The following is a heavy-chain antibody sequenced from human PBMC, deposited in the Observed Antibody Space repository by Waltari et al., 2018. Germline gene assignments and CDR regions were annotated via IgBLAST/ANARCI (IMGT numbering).Heavy chain of an antibody. V-gene: IGHV3-53*01. J-gene: IGHJ3*01. Sequence: ELQVVESGGGLIQPGASLRLSCAASGFTVSSTYLAWVRQAPGKGPEWVSVIFTSGSTYHADSVKGRFTISRDNSENTVHLQMKNLTAEDTALYYCARATNWVLEAFDLWGQGTMVTVSS. CDR3: ARATNWVLEAFDL. CDR2: IFTSGST. D-gene: IGHD1-1*01. CDR1: GFTVSSTY.